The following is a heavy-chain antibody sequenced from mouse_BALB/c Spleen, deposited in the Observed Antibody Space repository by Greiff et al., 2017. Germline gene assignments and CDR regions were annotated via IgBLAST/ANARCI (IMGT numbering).Heavy chain of an antibody. CDR3: ARGTYYYFDD. Sequence: ESGPGLVKPSQSLSLSCSVTGYSITSGYFWNWIRQFPGNKLEWMGYISYDGSNNYNPTLKNRISITRDTSKNQFYLKLNSVTTEDTATYDCARGTYYYFDDWGQGTTLTVSS. D-gene: IGHD1-1*01. V-gene: IGHV3-6*02. CDR2: ISYDGSN. CDR1: GYSITSGYF. J-gene: IGHJ2*01.